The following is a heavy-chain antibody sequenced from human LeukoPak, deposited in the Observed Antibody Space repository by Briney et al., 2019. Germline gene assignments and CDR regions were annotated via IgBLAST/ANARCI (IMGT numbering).Heavy chain of an antibody. D-gene: IGHD1/OR15-1a*01. Sequence: SETLSLTCTVSGGSISSSSYYWSWIRQPPGKGLEWIGEINHSGSTNYNPSLKSRVTMSVDTSKNQFSLKLSSVTAADTAVYYCARGTYTNNNWFDPWGQGILVTVSS. CDR3: ARGTYTNNNWFDP. J-gene: IGHJ5*02. V-gene: IGHV4-39*07. CDR2: INHSGST. CDR1: GGSISSSSYY.